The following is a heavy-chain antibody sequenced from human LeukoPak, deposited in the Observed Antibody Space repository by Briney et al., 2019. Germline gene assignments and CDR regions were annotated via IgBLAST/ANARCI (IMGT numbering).Heavy chain of an antibody. J-gene: IGHJ4*02. CDR3: AMMSLTPFDY. Sequence: GGSLRLSCAASGFTFSSYSMNWVRQAPGKGLEWVSSISSSSSYIYYADSVKGRFTISRDNAKNSLYLQMNSLRAEDTVVYYCAMMSLTPFDYWGQGTLVTVSS. CDR1: GFTFSSYS. CDR2: ISSSSSYI. V-gene: IGHV3-21*01.